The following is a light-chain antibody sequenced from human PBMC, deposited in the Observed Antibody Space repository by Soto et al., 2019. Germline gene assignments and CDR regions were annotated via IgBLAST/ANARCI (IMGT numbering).Light chain of an antibody. CDR1: SSDVGTYTY. J-gene: IGLJ3*02. CDR2: EVN. V-gene: IGLV2-8*01. Sequence: QSALTQPPSASGSPGQSVTISCTGTSSDVGTYTYVSWYQQHAGKAPQLMIYEVNKRPSGVPDRFSALKSGNTASLTVSGLQAEDEADYYCSSYAGSNNFVVFGGGTKLTVL. CDR3: SSYAGSNNFVV.